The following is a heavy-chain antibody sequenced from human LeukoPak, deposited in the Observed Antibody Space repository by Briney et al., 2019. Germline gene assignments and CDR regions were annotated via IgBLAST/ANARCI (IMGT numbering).Heavy chain of an antibody. CDR2: IYYSGST. D-gene: IGHD2-15*01. CDR3: ARVRLGYCSGGSCYFKYYFDY. CDR1: GGSISSGDYY. Sequence: SETLSLTCTVSGGSISSGDYYWSWIRQPPGKGLEWIGYIYYSGSTYYNPSLKSRVTISVDTSKNQFSLKLSSVTAAATAVYYCARVRLGYCSGGSCYFKYYFDYWGQGTLVTVSS. V-gene: IGHV4-30-4*08. J-gene: IGHJ4*02.